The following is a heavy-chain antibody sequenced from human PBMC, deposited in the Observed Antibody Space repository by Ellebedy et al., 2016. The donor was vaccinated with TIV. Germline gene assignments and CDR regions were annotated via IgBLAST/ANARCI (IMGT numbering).Heavy chain of an antibody. CDR3: ARLRAALPGTRTVGWYFDF. V-gene: IGHV5-51*01. CDR1: GYIFTNYW. Sequence: GESLKISCNLSGYIFTNYWIAWVRQKAGESLEWMEATYPGDSDTRYSPSFQGQVTVSADKSISTAYLQWSSLKASDTAIYYCARLRAALPGTRTVGWYFDFWGRGTLVTVSS. D-gene: IGHD6-19*01. CDR2: TYPGDSDT. J-gene: IGHJ2*01.